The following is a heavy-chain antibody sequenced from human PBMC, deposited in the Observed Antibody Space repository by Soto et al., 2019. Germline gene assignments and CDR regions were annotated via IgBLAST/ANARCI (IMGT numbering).Heavy chain of an antibody. D-gene: IGHD5-18*01. J-gene: IGHJ4*02. CDR2: IYYSGST. CDR3: ARDDGGPRNPRIQLGLDY. CDR1: GGSISSGDYY. V-gene: IGHV4-30-4*01. Sequence: QVQLQESGPGLVKPSQTLSLTCTVSGGSISSGDYYWSWIRQPPGKGLEWIGYIYYSGSTYYNPSLKSRVTISVDTSKNQFSLKLSSVTAADTAVYYCARDDGGPRNPRIQLGLDYWGQGTLVTVSS.